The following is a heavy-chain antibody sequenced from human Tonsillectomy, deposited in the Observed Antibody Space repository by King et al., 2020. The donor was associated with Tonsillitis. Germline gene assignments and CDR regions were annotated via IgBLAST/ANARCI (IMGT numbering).Heavy chain of an antibody. D-gene: IGHD3-22*01. CDR2: IVVGSGNT. V-gene: IGHV1-58*02. CDR3: AADAGYYDSFIRGDYYYMDV. CDR1: GFTFTSSA. J-gene: IGHJ6*03. Sequence: QLVQSGPEVKKPGTSVKVSCKASGFTFTSSAMQWVRQARGQRLEWIGWIVVGSGNTNYAQKFQERVTITSDMSTSTAYMELSSLRSEDTAVYYCAADAGYYDSFIRGDYYYMDVWGKGTTVTVS.